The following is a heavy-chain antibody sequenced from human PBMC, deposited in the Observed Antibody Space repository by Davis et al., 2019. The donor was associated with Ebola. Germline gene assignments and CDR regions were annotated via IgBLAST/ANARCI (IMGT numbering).Heavy chain of an antibody. J-gene: IGHJ4*02. CDR3: ARGRGNYAIDY. Sequence: GESLKISCAASGFTVSDNYMSWVRQAPGKGLEWLSYITSSGSTIYYADSVKGRFTISRDNAKSSLYLQMNSLRDEDTAVYYCARGRGNYAIDYWGQGTLVIVSS. CDR2: ITSSGSTI. V-gene: IGHV3-11*04. D-gene: IGHD1-7*01. CDR1: GFTVSDNY.